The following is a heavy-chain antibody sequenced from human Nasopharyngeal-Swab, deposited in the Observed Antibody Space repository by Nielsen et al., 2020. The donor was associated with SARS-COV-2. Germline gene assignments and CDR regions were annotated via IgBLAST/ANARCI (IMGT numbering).Heavy chain of an antibody. CDR2: IYHSGST. CDR3: ASLLTYYDFWSGYLNYYYMDV. Sequence: VRQAPGKGLEWIGEIYHSGSTNYNPSLKSRVTLSVDNSKNQFSPSLSSVTAADTAVYYCASLLTYYDFWSGYLNYYYMDVWGKGTTVTVSS. V-gene: IGHV4-4*02. D-gene: IGHD3-3*01. J-gene: IGHJ6*03.